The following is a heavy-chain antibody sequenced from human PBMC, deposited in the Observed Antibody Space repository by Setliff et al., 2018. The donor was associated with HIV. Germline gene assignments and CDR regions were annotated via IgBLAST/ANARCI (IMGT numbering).Heavy chain of an antibody. V-gene: IGHV4-30-4*08. CDR2: IYYSGSI. CDR1: GGSISSGDYY. D-gene: IGHD4-17*01. Sequence: SETLSLTCTVSGGSISSGDYYWSWIRQPPGKGLEWIGYIYYSGSIYYNPSLKSRVTISIDTSKNQFSLKLSSVTAADTAVYYCARAPLSRLRSYYYYYCRDVWGQGTTVTVSS. CDR3: ARAPLSRLRSYYYYYCRDV. J-gene: IGHJ6*02.